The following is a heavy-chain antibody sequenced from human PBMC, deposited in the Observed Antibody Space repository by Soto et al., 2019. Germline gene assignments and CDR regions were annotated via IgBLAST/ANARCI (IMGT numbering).Heavy chain of an antibody. CDR1: GGTFSSYA. D-gene: IGHD6-6*01. J-gene: IGHJ4*02. CDR2: IIPIFGTA. Sequence: ASVKVSCNASGGTFSSYAISWVRQAPGQGLEWMGGIIPIFGTANYAQKFQGRVTITADESTSTAYMELSSLRSEDTAVYYCARDKVAARFYYFDYWGQGTLVTVSS. V-gene: IGHV1-69*13. CDR3: ARDKVAARFYYFDY.